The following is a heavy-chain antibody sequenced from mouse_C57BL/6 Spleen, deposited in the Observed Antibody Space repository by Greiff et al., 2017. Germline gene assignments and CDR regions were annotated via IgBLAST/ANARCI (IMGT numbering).Heavy chain of an antibody. V-gene: IGHV3-1*01. CDR3: ARGTREGYAMDY. Sequence: EVKLVESGPGMVKPSQSLSLTCTVTGYSITSGYDWHWIRHFPGNKLEWMGYISYSGSTNYNPPLKSRISITHDTSKNHFFLKLNSVTTEDTATYYCARGTREGYAMDYWGQGTSVTVSS. J-gene: IGHJ4*01. D-gene: IGHD3-3*01. CDR2: ISYSGST. CDR1: GYSITSGYD.